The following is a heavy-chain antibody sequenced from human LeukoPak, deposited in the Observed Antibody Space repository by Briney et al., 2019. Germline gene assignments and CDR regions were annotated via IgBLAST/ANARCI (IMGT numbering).Heavy chain of an antibody. CDR3: AKGGIIMTAMSGQPGVYDN. Sequence: GGALRISCATPGFTFSSYEKNMVRQAPGKGLEGVSYICSSGSTIYYADSVKGRFTISRDNAKNSLYLQMDSLRAEDTAVYLCAKGGIIMTAMSGQPGVYDNWGQGTLVTVSS. J-gene: IGHJ4*02. V-gene: IGHV3-48*03. D-gene: IGHD2-21*02. CDR2: ICSSGSTI. CDR1: GFTFSSYE.